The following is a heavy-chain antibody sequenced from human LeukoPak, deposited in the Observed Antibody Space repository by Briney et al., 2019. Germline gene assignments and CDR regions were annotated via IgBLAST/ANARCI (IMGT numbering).Heavy chain of an antibody. D-gene: IGHD3-10*01. CDR3: AKDQGSLWFGELLGY. Sequence: PGGSLRLSCAASGFTFSSYGISWVRQAPGKGLEWVSTISGSGGRTYYADSVKGRFTISRDNSKNTLYLQMNSLRAEDTAVYYCAKDQGSLWFGELLGYWGQGTLVTVSS. V-gene: IGHV3-23*01. J-gene: IGHJ4*02. CDR2: ISGSGGRT. CDR1: GFTFSSYG.